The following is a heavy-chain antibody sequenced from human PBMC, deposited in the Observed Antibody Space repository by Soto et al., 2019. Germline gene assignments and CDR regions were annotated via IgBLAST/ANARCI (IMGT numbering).Heavy chain of an antibody. J-gene: IGHJ6*02. CDR1: GFTFSSYG. CDR3: AKDLRVYCRGGSCSLYGMDV. V-gene: IGHV3-30*18. D-gene: IGHD2-15*01. Sequence: VGSLRLSCAASGFTFSSYGMHWVRQARGKGLEWVAVISYDGSNKYYADSVKGRFTISRDNSKNTLYLQMNSLRAEDTAVYYCAKDLRVYCRGGSCSLYGMDVWGQGTTVTVSS. CDR2: ISYDGSNK.